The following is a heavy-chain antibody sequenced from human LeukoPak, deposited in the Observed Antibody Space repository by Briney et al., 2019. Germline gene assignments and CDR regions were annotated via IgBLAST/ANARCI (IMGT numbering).Heavy chain of an antibody. CDR1: GYSISSGYY. Sequence: PSETLSLTCTVSGYSISSGYYWGWIRQPPGKGLEWIGSIYHSGSTYYNPSLKGRVTISVDTSKNQFSLKLSSVTAADTAVYYCARVGLGYNYFDHWGQGTLVTVSS. CDR2: IYHSGST. CDR3: ARVGLGYNYFDH. V-gene: IGHV4-38-2*02. J-gene: IGHJ4*02. D-gene: IGHD5-18*01.